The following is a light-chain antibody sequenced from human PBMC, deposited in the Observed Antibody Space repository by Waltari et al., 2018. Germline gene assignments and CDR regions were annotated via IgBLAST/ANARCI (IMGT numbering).Light chain of an antibody. J-gene: IGKJ1*01. V-gene: IGKV4-1*01. CDR3: QQYYITPPT. CDR2: WAS. Sequence: DIVMTQSPDSPTVSLGERATVNCKSSQSVLSSSNNKNFLAWYQQKPGQPPKLLIYWASTRGSGVPDRFSGSGSGTDFTLTISSLQAEDVAVYYCQQYYITPPTFGQGTKVEIK. CDR1: QSVLSSSNNKNF.